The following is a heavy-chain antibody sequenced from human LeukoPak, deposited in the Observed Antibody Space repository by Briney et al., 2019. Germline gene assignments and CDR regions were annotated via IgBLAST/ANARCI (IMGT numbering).Heavy chain of an antibody. CDR3: ARDYGQWLVLDY. J-gene: IGHJ4*02. Sequence: GGSLRLSCAASGFTFSSYAMHWVRQAPGKGLEWVAVIPYDGSNKYYADSVKGRFTISRDNSKNTLYLQMNSLRAEDTAVYYCARDYGQWLVLDYWGQGTLVTVSS. V-gene: IGHV3-30-3*01. CDR1: GFTFSSYA. D-gene: IGHD6-19*01. CDR2: IPYDGSNK.